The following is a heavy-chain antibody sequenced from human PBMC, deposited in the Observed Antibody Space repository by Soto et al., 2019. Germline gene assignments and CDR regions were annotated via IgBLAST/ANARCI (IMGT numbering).Heavy chain of an antibody. V-gene: IGHV1-46*01. D-gene: IGHD4-4*01. J-gene: IGHJ6*02. CDR1: GYTFTSYY. CDR3: ARDPYSNYIEYYYYGMDV. CDR2: INPSGGST. Sequence: ASVKVSCKASGYTFTSYYMHWVRQAPGQGPEWMGIINPSGGSTSYAQKFQGRVTMTRDTSTSTVYVELSSLRSEDTAVYYCARDPYSNYIEYYYYGMDVWGQGTTVTVSS.